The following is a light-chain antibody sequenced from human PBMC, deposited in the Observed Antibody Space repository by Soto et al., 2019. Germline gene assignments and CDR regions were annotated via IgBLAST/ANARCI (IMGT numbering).Light chain of an antibody. CDR3: QQYGSSWT. CDR1: QSVTSSY. CDR2: GAS. Sequence: EIVLTQSPGTLSLSPGERATLSCRASQSVTSSYLAWYQQRPGQAPRLLIYGASSSATGVPDRFSGSGSGTDFTLTISRLEPEDFGMYYCQQYGSSWTFGQGTKVEFK. V-gene: IGKV3-20*01. J-gene: IGKJ1*01.